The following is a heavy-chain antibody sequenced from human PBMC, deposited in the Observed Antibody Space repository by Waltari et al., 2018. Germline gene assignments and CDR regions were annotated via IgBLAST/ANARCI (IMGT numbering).Heavy chain of an antibody. CDR2: IIPIFGTA. CDR3: AREGEGGVPAANWFDP. V-gene: IGHV1-69*13. Sequence: QVQLVQSGAEVKKPGSSVKVSCKASGGTFSSYAISWVRQAPGQGLEWMGRIIPIFGTANYAQKCQGGVTITADKSTSTAYMELSSLRSEDTAVYYCAREGEGGVPAANWFDPWGQGTLVTVSS. CDR1: GGTFSSYA. J-gene: IGHJ5*02. D-gene: IGHD2-2*01.